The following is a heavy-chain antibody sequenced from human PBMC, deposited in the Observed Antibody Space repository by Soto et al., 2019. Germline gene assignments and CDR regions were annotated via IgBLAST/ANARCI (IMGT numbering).Heavy chain of an antibody. CDR3: AKDRGYSGSCDAFDI. J-gene: IGHJ3*02. D-gene: IGHD1-26*01. CDR1: GFTFSSSA. Sequence: GGSLRLSCAASGFTFSSSAMSWVRQAPGKELEWVSAISGSGGSTYYADSVKGRFTISRDNSKNTLDLQMNRLRAEDTAVYYCAKDRGYSGSCDAFDIWGQGTMVTVS. CDR2: ISGSGGST. V-gene: IGHV3-23*01.